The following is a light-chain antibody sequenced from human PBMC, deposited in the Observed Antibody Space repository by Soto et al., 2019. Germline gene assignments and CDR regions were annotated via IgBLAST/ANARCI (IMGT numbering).Light chain of an antibody. CDR2: GAS. V-gene: IGKV3-20*01. J-gene: IGKJ1*01. Sequence: EIVLTQSPATLSLSPGERGTLSCRASQSVSSNYLAWYQLKPGQAPRLLIYGASSRATGIPDRFSGSGSGTDFTLTISRLEPEDFAVYYCQQYGNSRAFGQGTKVDIK. CDR3: QQYGNSRA. CDR1: QSVSSNY.